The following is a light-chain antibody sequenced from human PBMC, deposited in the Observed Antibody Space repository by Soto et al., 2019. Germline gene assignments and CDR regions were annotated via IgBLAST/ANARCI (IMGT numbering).Light chain of an antibody. V-gene: IGLV2-8*01. CDR3: SSYAGSNVYV. J-gene: IGLJ1*01. CDR1: SSDVGGYNY. Sequence: QSALTQPPSASGSPGQSVTISCTGTSSDVGGYNYVSWYQQHPGKGPKLMIYEVSKRPSGVPDRFSGSKSGNTASLTVSGLQAEDEADYFCSSYAGSNVYVFGTGTKLTVL. CDR2: EVS.